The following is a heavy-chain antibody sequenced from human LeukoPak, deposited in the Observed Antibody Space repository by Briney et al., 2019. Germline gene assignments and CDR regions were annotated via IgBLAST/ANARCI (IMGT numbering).Heavy chain of an antibody. J-gene: IGHJ6*03. CDR3: ARVTRGTTVTYYYYYYYMDV. D-gene: IGHD4-17*01. V-gene: IGHV1-69*06. CDR2: IIPIFGTA. Sequence: SVKVSCKASGGTFSSYAISWVRQVPGQGLEWMGGIIPIFGTANYAQKFQGRVTITADKSTSTAYMELSSLRSEDTAVYYCARVTRGTTVTYYYYYYYMDVWGKGTTVTVSS. CDR1: GGTFSSYA.